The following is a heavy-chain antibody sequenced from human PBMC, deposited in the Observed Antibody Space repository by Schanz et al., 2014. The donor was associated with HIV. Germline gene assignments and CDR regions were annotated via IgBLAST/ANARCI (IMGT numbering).Heavy chain of an antibody. Sequence: EVQLVETGGGLIQPGGSLRLSCAVSGFTISSNYMSWVRQAPGKGLEWVSVVYIGDSTFYANSVKGRFTISRDNSKNTLYMQMNSLRAEDTAVYYCASGVRGHYYYYAMDVWGQGTTVTVSS. J-gene: IGHJ6*02. CDR3: ASGVRGHYYYYAMDV. CDR2: VYIGDST. CDR1: GFTISSNY. V-gene: IGHV3-53*02. D-gene: IGHD3-16*01.